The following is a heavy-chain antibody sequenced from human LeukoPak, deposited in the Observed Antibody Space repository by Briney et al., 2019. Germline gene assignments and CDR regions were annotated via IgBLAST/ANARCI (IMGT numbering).Heavy chain of an antibody. Sequence: SETLSLTCTVSGGSISSSSYYWGWIRQPPGKGLEWIGYIYYSGNTNYNPSLKSRVTISLDTSKNQFSLKLSSVTAADTAVYYCARGGGISHYYYYMDVWGKGTTVTISS. CDR3: ARGGGISHYYYYMDV. CDR2: IYYSGNT. CDR1: GGSISSSSYY. D-gene: IGHD6-13*01. V-gene: IGHV4-61*05. J-gene: IGHJ6*03.